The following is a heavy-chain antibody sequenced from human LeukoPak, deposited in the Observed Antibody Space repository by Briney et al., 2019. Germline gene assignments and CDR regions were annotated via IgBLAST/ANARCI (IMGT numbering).Heavy chain of an antibody. CDR2: INHSGST. J-gene: IGHJ3*01. D-gene: IGHD3-3*01. CDR3: ALYYDVWSAESH. CDR1: GGSFSGYY. Sequence: SETLCLSCADYGGSFSGYYWSWIRQPPGKGLEWIGEINHSGSTNYNPSPKSRVTISVDTSKIQLSLKLRSVAVADTAVYYCALYYDVWSAESHWGARTMVTLSS. V-gene: IGHV4-34*01.